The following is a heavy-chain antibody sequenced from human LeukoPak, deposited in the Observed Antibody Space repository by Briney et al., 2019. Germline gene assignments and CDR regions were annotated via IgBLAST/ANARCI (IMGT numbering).Heavy chain of an antibody. D-gene: IGHD3-22*01. CDR1: GFTFKNYD. CDR2: ISSSGDPI. J-gene: IGHJ6*03. CDR3: ARGSYYYDSSGFRWGYYYYYYMDV. V-gene: IGHV3-48*03. Sequence: GGSLRLSCASSGFTFKNYDINWVRQAPGKGLEWVSYISSSGDPIYYADSVRGRFTISRDNAKNSLYLQMNSLRAEDTAVYYCARGSYYYDSSGFRWGYYYYYYMDVWGKGTTVTISS.